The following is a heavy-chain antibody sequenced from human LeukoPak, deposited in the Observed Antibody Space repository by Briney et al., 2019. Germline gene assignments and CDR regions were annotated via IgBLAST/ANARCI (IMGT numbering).Heavy chain of an antibody. Sequence: GGSLRLSCAASGFTFSSYSMNWVRQAPGKGLEWVSSISSSSSYIYYADSVKGRFTISRDNAKNSLYLQMNSLRAEDTAVYYCAREKRLYSGSIMGDAFDIWGQGTMVTVSS. V-gene: IGHV3-21*01. CDR1: GFTFSSYS. D-gene: IGHD1-26*01. CDR3: AREKRLYSGSIMGDAFDI. J-gene: IGHJ3*02. CDR2: ISSSSSYI.